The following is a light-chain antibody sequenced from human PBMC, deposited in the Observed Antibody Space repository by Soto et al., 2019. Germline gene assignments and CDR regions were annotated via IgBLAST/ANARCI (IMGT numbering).Light chain of an antibody. CDR1: TGAVTSGHY. J-gene: IGLJ1*01. CDR2: DTS. Sequence: VVTQEPSLTVSPGGTVTLTCGSSTGAVTSGHYPYWFQQKPGQAPRTLIYDTSNKHSWTPARFSGSLLGGKAALTLSGAQPEDEAEYYCLLSYSAARRGVFGTGTKLTVL. V-gene: IGLV7-46*01. CDR3: LLSYSAARRGV.